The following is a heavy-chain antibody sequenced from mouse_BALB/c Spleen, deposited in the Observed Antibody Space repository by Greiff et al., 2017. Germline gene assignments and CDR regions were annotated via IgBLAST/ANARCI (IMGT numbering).Heavy chain of an antibody. D-gene: IGHD3-1*01. CDR2: IDPENGNT. Sequence: EVQLQQSGAELVRPGALVKLSCKASGFNIKDYYMHWVKQRPEQGLEWIGWIDPENGNTIYDPKFQGKASITADTSSNTAYLQLSSLTSEDTAVYYCARGQLGPAMDYWGQGTSVTVSS. J-gene: IGHJ4*01. CDR1: GFNIKDYY. V-gene: IGHV14-1*02. CDR3: ARGQLGPAMDY.